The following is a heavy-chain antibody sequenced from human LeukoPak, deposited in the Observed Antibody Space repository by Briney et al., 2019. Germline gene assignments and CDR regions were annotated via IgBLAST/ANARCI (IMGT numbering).Heavy chain of an antibody. CDR2: ISGSGSRT. Sequence: PGGSLRLSCAASGFTFSSYAMSWVRQAPGKGLEWVSAISGSGSRTSYADSVKGRFTVSRDNSKNTLYLQMNSLRAEDTAVYFCVEGGAPSYYDGSGDAYFDYWGQGTLVTVSS. D-gene: IGHD3-22*01. CDR1: GFTFSSYA. V-gene: IGHV3-23*01. J-gene: IGHJ4*02. CDR3: VEGGAPSYYDGSGDAYFDY.